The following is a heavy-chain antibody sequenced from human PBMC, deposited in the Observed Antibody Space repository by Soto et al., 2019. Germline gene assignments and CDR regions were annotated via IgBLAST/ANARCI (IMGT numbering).Heavy chain of an antibody. D-gene: IGHD6-6*01. CDR3: AREPSYYSSSSRID. Sequence: GGSLRLSCAASEFTFSIYSMNWVRQAPGKGLEWLSYISSASSSILYVDSVKGRFTISRDNAKNSLYLQMNSLRAEDTAVYYCAREPSYYSSSSRIDWGQGTLVTVSS. CDR2: ISSASSSI. J-gene: IGHJ4*02. CDR1: EFTFSIYS. V-gene: IGHV3-21*05.